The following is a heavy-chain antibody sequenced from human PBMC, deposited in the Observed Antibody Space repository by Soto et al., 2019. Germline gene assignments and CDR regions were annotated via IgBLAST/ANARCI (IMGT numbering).Heavy chain of an antibody. CDR1: GGSISSSNS. V-gene: IGHV4-4*02. CDR3: ARDVGDCGGDCYPFLDY. D-gene: IGHD2-21*02. CDR2: IYHSGST. Sequence: SETLSLTCAVSGGSISSSNSGIWVRLPPGKGLDRLGGIYHSGSTNYNPSLNSRVTISVDKSKNQFSLKLRSVTAADTAVYYCARDVGDCGGDCYPFLDYWGQGTLVTVYS. J-gene: IGHJ4*02.